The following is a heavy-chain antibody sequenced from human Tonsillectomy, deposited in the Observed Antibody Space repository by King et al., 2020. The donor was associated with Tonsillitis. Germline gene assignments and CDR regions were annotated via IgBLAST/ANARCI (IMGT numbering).Heavy chain of an antibody. D-gene: IGHD6-6*01. Sequence: QLQESGPGLVKPSETLSLNCTVSGGSISRSSYYWGWIRQPPGKGLEWIGSMYYSGSTYYNPSLKSRVSISVDTSKNQFSLKMSSVTAADTALYYCAKMPGYSSSAERDYWGQGTLVTVSS. J-gene: IGHJ4*02. CDR2: MYYSGST. CDR3: AKMPGYSSSAERDY. CDR1: GGSISRSSYY. V-gene: IGHV4-39*01.